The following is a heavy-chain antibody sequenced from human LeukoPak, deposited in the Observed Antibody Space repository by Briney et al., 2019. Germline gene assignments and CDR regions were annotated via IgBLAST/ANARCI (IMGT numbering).Heavy chain of an antibody. V-gene: IGHV3-30*04. J-gene: IGHJ3*02. CDR1: GFTFSSYA. D-gene: IGHD4-17*01. CDR2: ISYDGGYK. Sequence: PGGSLRLSCSASGFTFSSYAMHWVRQAPGKGLEWVAVISYDGGYKYYADSVKGRFTISRDNSKNTLYLQMNSLRAEDTAVYYCAKDWGDYGDYAAFHIWGQGTMVTVSS. CDR3: AKDWGDYGDYAAFHI.